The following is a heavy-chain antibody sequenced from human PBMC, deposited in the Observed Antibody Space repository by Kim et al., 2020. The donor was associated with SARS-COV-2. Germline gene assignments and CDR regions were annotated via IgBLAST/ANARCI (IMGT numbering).Heavy chain of an antibody. CDR3: AKETVSIVIVPAAIGRHGMDV. Sequence: GGSLRLSCAASGFTFSSYGMHWVRQAPGKGLEWVAIIWYDGSNKYYADSVKGRFTISRDNSKNTLYLQMNSLRAEDTAVYYCAKETVSIVIVPAAIGRHGMDVWGQGTTVTVSS. CDR2: IWYDGSNK. V-gene: IGHV3-33*06. CDR1: GFTFSSYG. D-gene: IGHD2-2*02. J-gene: IGHJ6*02.